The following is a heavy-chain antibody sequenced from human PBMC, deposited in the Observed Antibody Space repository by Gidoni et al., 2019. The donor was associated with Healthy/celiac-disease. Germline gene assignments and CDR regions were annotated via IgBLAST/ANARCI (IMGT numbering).Heavy chain of an antibody. J-gene: IGHJ4*02. V-gene: IGHV3-30-3*01. Sequence: VQLVVSGGGVVQPVRSLSLSCASSGFAFRSDAMHWVRQAPGKGLEWVAVISYDGSNKYYADSGKGRFTNSRDNSKNTLYLQMNSLRAEDTAVYYCARDWNYYDSSGYPDYWGQGTLVTVSS. D-gene: IGHD3-22*01. CDR3: ARDWNYYDSSGYPDY. CDR2: ISYDGSNK. CDR1: GFAFRSDA.